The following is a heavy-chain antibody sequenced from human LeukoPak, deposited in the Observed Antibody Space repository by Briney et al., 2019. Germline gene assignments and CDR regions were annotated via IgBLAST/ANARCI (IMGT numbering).Heavy chain of an antibody. V-gene: IGHV3-74*01. CDR3: AAYDSSGYASKYFQH. J-gene: IGHJ1*01. Sequence: PGGSLRLSCAASGFTFSTYWMHWVRQAPGKGRLWGSRIYGDGSSTNYADSVKGRSTISRDNPKNTLYLQINSLRAEDTAVYYCAAYDSSGYASKYFQHWGQGTLVTVSS. CDR2: IYGDGSST. D-gene: IGHD3-22*01. CDR1: GFTFSTYW.